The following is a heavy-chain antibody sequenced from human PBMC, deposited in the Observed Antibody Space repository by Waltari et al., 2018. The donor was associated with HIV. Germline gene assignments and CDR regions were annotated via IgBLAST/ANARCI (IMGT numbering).Heavy chain of an antibody. Sequence: QVQLVESGGGVVQPGGSLRLSCAASGFTFSSYGMHWVRQAPGKGLEWVAFIRYDGSNKYYADSVKGRFTISRDNSKNTLYLQMNSPRAEDTAVYYCANVNYGDPPFDYWGQGTLVTVSS. CDR3: ANVNYGDPPFDY. J-gene: IGHJ4*02. CDR1: GFTFSSYG. V-gene: IGHV3-30*02. D-gene: IGHD4-17*01. CDR2: IRYDGSNK.